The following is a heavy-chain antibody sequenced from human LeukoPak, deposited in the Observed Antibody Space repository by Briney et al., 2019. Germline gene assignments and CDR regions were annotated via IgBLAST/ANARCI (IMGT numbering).Heavy chain of an antibody. D-gene: IGHD5-18*01. CDR2: IYYSGST. J-gene: IGHJ4*02. Sequence: PSETLSLTCTVSGCSISSSSYYWGWIRQPPGKGLEWIGSIYYSGSTYYNPSLKSRVTISVDTSKNQFSLKLSSVTAADTAVYYCARLGYSYGHIDYWGQGTLVTVSS. CDR3: ARLGYSYGHIDY. V-gene: IGHV4-39*01. CDR1: GCSISSSSYY.